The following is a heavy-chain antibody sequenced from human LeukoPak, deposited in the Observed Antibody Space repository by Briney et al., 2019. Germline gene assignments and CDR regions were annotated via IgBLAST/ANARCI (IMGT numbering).Heavy chain of an antibody. CDR1: GFTFSSYW. D-gene: IGHD1-26*01. Sequence: GGSLRLSCAASGFTFSSYWMSWVRQAPGKGLEWVSGISWNSNTIGYADSVKGRFTISRDNAKNSLYLQMNSLRPEDTALYYCAKDAGGYYYYYMGVWGKGTTVTISS. J-gene: IGHJ6*03. CDR3: AKDAGGYYYYYMGV. CDR2: ISWNSNTI. V-gene: IGHV3-9*01.